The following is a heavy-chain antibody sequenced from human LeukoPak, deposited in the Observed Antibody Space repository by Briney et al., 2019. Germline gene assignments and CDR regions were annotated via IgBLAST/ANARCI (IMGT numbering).Heavy chain of an antibody. CDR2: IYPGDSDT. J-gene: IGHJ4*02. Sequence: GESLKISCKGSGYSLTSYWIGWVRQMPGKGLEWLGIIYPGDSDTRYSPSFQGQVTISADKSISTAYLQWSSLKASDTAMYYCARGSIVGATRNYFDYWGQGTLVTVST. D-gene: IGHD1-26*01. CDR1: GYSLTSYW. V-gene: IGHV5-51*01. CDR3: ARGSIVGATRNYFDY.